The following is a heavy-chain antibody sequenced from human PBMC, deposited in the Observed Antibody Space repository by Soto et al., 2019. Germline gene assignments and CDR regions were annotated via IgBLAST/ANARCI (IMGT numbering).Heavy chain of an antibody. CDR3: ARDLRKGLLYYGMDV. J-gene: IGHJ6*02. V-gene: IGHV3-33*01. Sequence: QVQLVESGGGVVQPGRSLRLSCAASGFTFSSYGMHWVRQAPGKGLEWVAVIWYDGSNKYYADSVKGRFTISRDNSKNTLYLQMNSLRAEDTAVYYCARDLRKGLLYYGMDVWGQGTTVTVSS. CDR1: GFTFSSYG. D-gene: IGHD3-22*01. CDR2: IWYDGSNK.